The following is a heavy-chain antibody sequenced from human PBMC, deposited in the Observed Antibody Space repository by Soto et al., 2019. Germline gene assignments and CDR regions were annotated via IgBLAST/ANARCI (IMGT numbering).Heavy chain of an antibody. Sequence: SETLSLTCAVSGGSISSSNWWSWVRQPPGKGLEWIGEIYHSGSTNYNPSLKSRVTISVDKSKNQFSLKLSSVTAADTAVYYCARLDNYGDYGMDVWGQGTTVTVSS. J-gene: IGHJ6*02. D-gene: IGHD4-17*01. CDR1: GGSISSSNW. CDR3: ARLDNYGDYGMDV. V-gene: IGHV4-4*02. CDR2: IYHSGST.